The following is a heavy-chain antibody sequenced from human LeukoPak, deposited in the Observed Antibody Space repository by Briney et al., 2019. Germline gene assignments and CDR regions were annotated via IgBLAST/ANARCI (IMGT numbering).Heavy chain of an antibody. V-gene: IGHV3-30-3*01. D-gene: IGHD3-10*01. CDR2: ISYDGSNK. CDR3: ARDLEYYYGSGSLD. J-gene: IGHJ4*02. CDR1: GFTFSSYA. Sequence: GGSLRLSCAASGFTFSSYAMHWVRQAPGKGLEWVAVISYDGSNKYYADSVKGRFTISRDNSKNTLYLQMNSLRAEDTAVYYCARDLEYYYGSGSLDWGQGTLVTVSS.